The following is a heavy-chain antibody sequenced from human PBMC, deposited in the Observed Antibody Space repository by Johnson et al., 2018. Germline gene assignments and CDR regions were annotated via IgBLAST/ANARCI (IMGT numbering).Heavy chain of an antibody. J-gene: IGHJ6*02. CDR1: GHTFTSYD. V-gene: IGHV1-8*01. CDR2: MNPKSGNT. D-gene: IGHD2-15*01. CDR3: AMNKGCCSGGSCSHYYGMDV. Sequence: VQLVQSGAEVKKPGASVKVSCKASGHTFTSYDINWVRQATGQGLEWMGWMNPKSGNTGYAQKFQGRVTMTRNTSISTAYMELSSQRSEETAVYYCAMNKGCCSGGSCSHYYGMDVWGQGTTVTVS.